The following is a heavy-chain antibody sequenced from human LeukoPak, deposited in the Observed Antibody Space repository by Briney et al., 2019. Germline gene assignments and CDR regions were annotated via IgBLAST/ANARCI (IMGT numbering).Heavy chain of an antibody. V-gene: IGHV3-53*01. D-gene: IGHD3-10*01. CDR2: INTDGNT. J-gene: IGHJ4*02. Sequence: PGGSLRLSCAASGFIVSSYYMTWVRQAPGKGLEWVSLINTDGNTYYADSVKGRFTISRDNSKNTLYLQMNSLRAEDTAVYYCARSRGGSGSYYKQTFDYWGQGTQVTVSS. CDR1: GFIVSSYY. CDR3: ARSRGGSGSYYKQTFDY.